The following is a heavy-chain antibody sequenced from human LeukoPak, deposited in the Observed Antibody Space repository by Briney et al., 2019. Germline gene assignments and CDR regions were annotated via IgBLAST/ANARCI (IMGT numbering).Heavy chain of an antibody. Sequence: GGSPRLSRAASGFTFSTYAMTWVRQAPGKGLEWVSGINSNGDEIYYADSVRGRFTISRDNSNNALYLQMDSLRAEDTAVYYCANWIGSSSRDYWGQGTLVTVSS. V-gene: IGHV3-23*01. J-gene: IGHJ4*02. CDR3: ANWIGSSSRDY. CDR2: INSNGDEI. D-gene: IGHD6-6*01. CDR1: GFTFSTYA.